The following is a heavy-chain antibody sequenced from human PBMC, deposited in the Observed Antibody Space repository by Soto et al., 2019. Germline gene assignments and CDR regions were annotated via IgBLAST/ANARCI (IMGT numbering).Heavy chain of an antibody. CDR1: GGPISSGGYY. CDR2: IYYSGST. J-gene: IGHJ4*02. D-gene: IGHD5-18*01. Sequence: PSETLSLTCTVSGGPISSGGYYWSWIRQHPGKGLEWIGYIYYSGSTYYNPSLKSRVTISVDTSKNQFSLKLSSVTAADTAVYYCARSGYSYGPNPLLYWGQGTLVTVSS. V-gene: IGHV4-31*03. CDR3: ARSGYSYGPNPLLY.